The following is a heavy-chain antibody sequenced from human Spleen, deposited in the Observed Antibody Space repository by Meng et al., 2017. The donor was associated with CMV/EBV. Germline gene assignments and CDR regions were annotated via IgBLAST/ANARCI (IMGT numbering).Heavy chain of an antibody. J-gene: IGHJ4*02. CDR3: AKHYGSGTYYNLFDY. V-gene: IGHV3-23*03. Sequence: SGFTLSDYAMSWVRQAPGKGLEWVSVIYSGGSITLYGDSVKGRFTISRDDSKNTLYLQMNSLSAEDTAVYFCAKHYGSGTYYNLFDYWGQGTLVTVSS. CDR1: GFTLSDYA. CDR2: IYSGGSIT. D-gene: IGHD3-10*01.